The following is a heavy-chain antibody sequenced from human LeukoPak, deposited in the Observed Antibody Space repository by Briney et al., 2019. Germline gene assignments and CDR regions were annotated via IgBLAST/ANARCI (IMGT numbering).Heavy chain of an antibody. J-gene: IGHJ4*02. V-gene: IGHV3-30-3*01. Sequence: GGSLRLSCALSGFTFSSYGVHWVRHARGKGLEWVAFMSVDGSNKYYAASVKGRFTISRDNSKNTLYLQMNSLRAEDTSVYYCARDVNYYDSSGYPNWGQGTLVTVSS. CDR3: ARDVNYYDSSGYPN. D-gene: IGHD3-22*01. CDR2: MSVDGSNK. CDR1: GFTFSSYG.